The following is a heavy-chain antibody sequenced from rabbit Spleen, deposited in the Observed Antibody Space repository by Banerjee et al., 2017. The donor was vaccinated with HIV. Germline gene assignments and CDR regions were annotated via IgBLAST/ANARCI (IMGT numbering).Heavy chain of an antibody. D-gene: IGHD1-1*01. J-gene: IGHJ4*01. Sequence: QSLEESGGDLVKPGASLTLTCTASGFSFSSTYYMCWVRQAPGKGLEWIACIYVGSSGSTYYANWAKGRFTISKTSSTTVTLQMTSLTAADTATYFCARDNGSGDYIDVYFDLWGQGTLVTVS. CDR3: ARDNGSGDYIDVYFDL. CDR1: GFSFSSTYY. V-gene: IGHV1S40*01. CDR2: IYVGSSGST.